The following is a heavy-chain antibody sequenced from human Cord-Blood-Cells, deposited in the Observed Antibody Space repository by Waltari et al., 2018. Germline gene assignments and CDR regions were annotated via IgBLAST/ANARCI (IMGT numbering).Heavy chain of an antibody. Sequence: QLQLQESGPGLVKPSETLSLTCTVSGGSISSSSYYWGWIRQPPGKGLEWIGSIYYSGRTYDTPSLKSRVPISVDTSKHQFSLKLSSVTAADTAVYYCARAYSSSYYFDYWGQGTLVTVSS. V-gene: IGHV4-39*01. CDR3: ARAYSSSYYFDY. CDR2: IYYSGRT. CDR1: GGSISSSSYY. D-gene: IGHD6-6*01. J-gene: IGHJ4*02.